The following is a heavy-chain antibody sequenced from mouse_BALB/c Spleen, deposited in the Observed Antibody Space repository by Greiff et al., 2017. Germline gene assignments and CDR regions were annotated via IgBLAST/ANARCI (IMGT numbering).Heavy chain of an antibody. J-gene: IGHJ3*01. D-gene: IGHD3-3*01. Sequence: LQQPGSELVRPGASVKLSCKASGYTFTSYWMHWVKQRPGQGLEWIGNIYPGSGSTNYDEKFKSKATLTVDTSSSTAYMQLSSLTSEDSAVYYCTRGDVFAYWGQGTLVTVSA. CDR2: IYPGSGST. CDR3: TRGDVFAY. V-gene: IGHV1S22*01. CDR1: GYTFTSYW.